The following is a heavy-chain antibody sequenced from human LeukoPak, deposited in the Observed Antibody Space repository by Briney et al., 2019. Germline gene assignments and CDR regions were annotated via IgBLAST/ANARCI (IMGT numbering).Heavy chain of an antibody. CDR3: AKDAPDYYGPGSSILFDY. V-gene: IGHV3-23*01. J-gene: IGHJ4*02. CDR2: ISGSGGST. CDR1: GFTFSSYT. D-gene: IGHD3-10*01. Sequence: GGSLRLSCAASGFTFSSYTMSWVRQAPGKGLEWVSAISGSGGSTYYADSVKGRFTISRDNSKNTLYLQMNSLRAEDTAVYYCAKDAPDYYGPGSSILFDYWGQGTLVTVSS.